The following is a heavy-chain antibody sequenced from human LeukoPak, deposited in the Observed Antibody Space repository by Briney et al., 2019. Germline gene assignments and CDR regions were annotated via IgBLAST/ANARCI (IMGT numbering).Heavy chain of an antibody. D-gene: IGHD6-13*01. CDR3: ARYPRIAAAGSYYFDY. V-gene: IGHV3-30*01. J-gene: IGHJ4*02. Sequence: PGGSLRLSCAASGFTFSSYAMHWVRQAPGKGLEWVAVISYDGSNKYYADSVKGRFTISRDNSKNTLYLQMNSLRAEDTAVYYCARYPRIAAAGSYYFDYWGQGTLVTVSS. CDR2: ISYDGSNK. CDR1: GFTFSSYA.